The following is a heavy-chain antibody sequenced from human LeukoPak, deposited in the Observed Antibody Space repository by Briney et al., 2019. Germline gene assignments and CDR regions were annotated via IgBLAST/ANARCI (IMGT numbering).Heavy chain of an antibody. CDR1: GFTFSDHY. J-gene: IGHJ4*02. CDR2: ISGSGGST. D-gene: IGHD3-22*01. V-gene: IGHV3-23*01. Sequence: GGSLRLSCAASGFTFSDHYMDWVRQAPGKGLEWVSGISGSGGSTYYADSVKGRFTISRDNSKNTLYLQMNSLRAEDTAVYYCAKISTKYYYDSSGYPPHWGQGTLVTVSS. CDR3: AKISTKYYYDSSGYPPH.